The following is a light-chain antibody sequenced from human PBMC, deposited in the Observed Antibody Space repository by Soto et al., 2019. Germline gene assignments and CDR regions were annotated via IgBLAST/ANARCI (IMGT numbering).Light chain of an antibody. CDR2: AAS. J-gene: IGKJ4*01. CDR3: QQYGSSPLT. CDR1: QSVSISY. V-gene: IGKV3-20*01. Sequence: EIVLTQSPGTLSLSPGERATLSCRASQSVSISYLAWYQQKPGQAPRLLIYAASSRATGIPDRFGGSGSGTDFTLTISRLEPEDFAVYYCQQYGSSPLTFGGGTKVEIK.